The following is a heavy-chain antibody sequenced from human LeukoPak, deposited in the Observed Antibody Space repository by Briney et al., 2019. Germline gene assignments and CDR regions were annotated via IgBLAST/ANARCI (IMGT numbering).Heavy chain of an antibody. CDR1: VYTFTGYY. CDR2: INPNRGGT. CDR3: ARGYSSSWYRVISGY. V-gene: IGHV1-2*02. J-gene: IGHJ4*02. D-gene: IGHD6-13*01. Sequence: GASVKVSCKASVYTFTGYYMHWVRQAPGQGLEWMGWINPNRGGTNYAQKFQGRVTMTRDTSISTAYMELSRLRSDDTAVYYCARGYSSSWYRVISGYWGQGTLVTVSS.